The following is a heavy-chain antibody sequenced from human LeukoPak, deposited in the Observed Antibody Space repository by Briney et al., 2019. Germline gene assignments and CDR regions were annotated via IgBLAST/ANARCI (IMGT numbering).Heavy chain of an antibody. J-gene: IGHJ4*02. V-gene: IGHV3-21*01. Sequence: GGSLRLSCAASGFTFSSYSMNWVRQAPGKGLEWVSSISSSSSYIYYADSVKGRFTISRDNAKNSLYLQMNSLRAEDTAVYYCARGRYDYVWGSYRYRFDYWGQGTLVAVSS. CDR1: GFTFSSYS. CDR2: ISSSSSYI. D-gene: IGHD3-16*02. CDR3: ARGRYDYVWGSYRYRFDY.